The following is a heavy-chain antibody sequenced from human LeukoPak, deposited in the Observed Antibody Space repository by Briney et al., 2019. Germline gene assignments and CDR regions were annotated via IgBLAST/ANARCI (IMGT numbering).Heavy chain of an antibody. D-gene: IGHD3-22*01. Sequence: SETLSLTCTVSGGSISSYYWSWIRQPPGKGLEWIGYIYYSGSTNYNPSLKSRVTLSVDTSKNQFSLKLGSVTAADTAVYYCARVSITMIGNDAFDIWGQGTMVTVSS. CDR2: IYYSGST. CDR3: ARVSITMIGNDAFDI. V-gene: IGHV4-59*01. J-gene: IGHJ3*02. CDR1: GGSISSYY.